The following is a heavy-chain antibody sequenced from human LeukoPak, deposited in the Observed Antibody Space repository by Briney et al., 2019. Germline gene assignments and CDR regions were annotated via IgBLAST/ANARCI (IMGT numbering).Heavy chain of an antibody. CDR3: ARITAAAGEDWFDP. CDR1: GFTFSDYC. V-gene: IGHV3-11*01. Sequence: GGSLRLSCAASGFTFSDYCMSWIRQAPGKGLEWVSYISSSGSTIYYADSVKGRFTISRDNAKNSLYLQMNSLRAEDTAVYYCARITAAAGEDWFDPWGQGTLVTVSS. D-gene: IGHD6-13*01. J-gene: IGHJ5*02. CDR2: ISSSGSTI.